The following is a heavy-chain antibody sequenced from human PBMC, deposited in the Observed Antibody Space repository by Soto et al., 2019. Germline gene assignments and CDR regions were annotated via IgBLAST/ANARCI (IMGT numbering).Heavy chain of an antibody. D-gene: IGHD3-22*01. CDR2: IKSVPDGGTT. CDR1: GFTFGNAW. V-gene: IGHV3-15*07. J-gene: IGHJ4*02. CDR3: EAIYFVSNGYYGGKDY. Sequence: GGDLRLPCAASGFTFGNAWMTWVRQAPGKGREWVGRIKSVPDGGTTDYAAPVKDRITISRDDSKNMVYLRISSLKTEDTAVYYCEAIYFVSNGYYGGKDYWGQGT.